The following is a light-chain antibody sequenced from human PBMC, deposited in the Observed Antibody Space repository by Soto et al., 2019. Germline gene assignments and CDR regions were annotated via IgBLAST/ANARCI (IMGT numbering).Light chain of an antibody. CDR2: WAS. J-gene: IGKJ1*01. Sequence: DIVMTQSPGSLAVSLGERATINCKSSQTVLYSSSNKNYLAWYQQKPGQPPKLLIYWASTRESGVPDRFSGSGSGTDFTLTISSLQAEDVAVYYCQQYYTTPPTFGQGTKVEIK. CDR3: QQYYTTPPT. CDR1: QTVLYSSSNKNY. V-gene: IGKV4-1*01.